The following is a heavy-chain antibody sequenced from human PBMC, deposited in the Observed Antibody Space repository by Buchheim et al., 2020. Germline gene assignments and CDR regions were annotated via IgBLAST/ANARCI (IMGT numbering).Heavy chain of an antibody. CDR2: ITGSGDST. V-gene: IGHV3-23*01. D-gene: IGHD2-15*01. CDR3: AKNAVVGGVYFES. Sequence: EVQLLESGGGLVQPGGSLRLSCAASGFTFSNCLMNWVRQAPGKGLEWVSGITGSGDSTFFADSVKGRFTISRDNSKNTLYLQMNSLRAEDTALYYCAKNAVVGGVYFESWGQGT. CDR1: GFTFSNCL. J-gene: IGHJ4*02.